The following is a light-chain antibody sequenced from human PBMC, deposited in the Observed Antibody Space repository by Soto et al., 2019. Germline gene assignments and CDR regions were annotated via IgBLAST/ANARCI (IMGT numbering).Light chain of an antibody. V-gene: IGLV2-23*03. CDR2: EGS. CDR1: SSDVGSYNL. CDR3: CSYAGSSTFDVV. Sequence: QSALTQPASVSGSPGQSITISCTGTSSDVGSYNLVSWYQQHPGKAPKLMIYEGSKRPSGVSNRFSGSKSGNTASLTISGLQAEDEADYYCCSYAGSSTFDVVFGGRTQLTVL. J-gene: IGLJ2*01.